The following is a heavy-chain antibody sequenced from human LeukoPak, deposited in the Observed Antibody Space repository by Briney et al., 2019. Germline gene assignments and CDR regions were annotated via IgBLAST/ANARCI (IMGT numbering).Heavy chain of an antibody. CDR1: GGSISSGDYY. J-gene: IGHJ5*02. CDR2: IYYSGST. CDR3: ARTYYYGSGSLNWFDP. Sequence: SETLSLTGTVSGGSISSGDYYWSWIRQPPGKGLEWIGYIYYSGSTYYNPSLKSRVTISVDTSKNQFSLKLSSVTAADTAVYYCARTYYYGSGSLNWFDPWGQGTLVTVSS. V-gene: IGHV4-30-4*01. D-gene: IGHD3-10*01.